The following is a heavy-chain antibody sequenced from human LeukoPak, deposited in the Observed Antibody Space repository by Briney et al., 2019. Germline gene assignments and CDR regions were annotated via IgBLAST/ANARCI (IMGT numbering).Heavy chain of an antibody. J-gene: IGHJ5*02. CDR2: INHSGST. V-gene: IGHV4-39*07. D-gene: IGHD3-22*01. CDR1: GDSVSSSSNY. CDR3: ASKAKWRTYYYDSMPFDP. Sequence: SETLSLTCTVSGDSVSSSSNYWSWIRQPPGKGLEWIGEINHSGSTNYNPSLKSRVTISVDTSKDQFSLKLSSVTAADTAVYYCASKAKWRTYYYDSMPFDPWGQGTLVTVSS.